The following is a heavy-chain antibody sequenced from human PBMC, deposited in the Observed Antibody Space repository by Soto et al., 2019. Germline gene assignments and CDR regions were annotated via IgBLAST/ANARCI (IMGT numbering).Heavy chain of an antibody. V-gene: IGHV3-15*07. J-gene: IGHJ3*02. Sequence: GGSLRLSCAASVFPFNNAWLNWVRQAPGKGLEWVGRIKSKTDGGTTDYAAPVKGRFTISRDDSKNTLYLQMNSLKTEDTAVYYCTIINYYDSSGYYFGPIWGQGTMVTVSS. CDR3: TIINYYDSSGYYFGPI. CDR2: IKSKTDGGTT. CDR1: VFPFNNAW. D-gene: IGHD3-22*01.